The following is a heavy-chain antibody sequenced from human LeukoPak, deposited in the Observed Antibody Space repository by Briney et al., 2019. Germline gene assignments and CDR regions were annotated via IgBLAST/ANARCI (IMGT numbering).Heavy chain of an antibody. Sequence: GASVKVSCKASGYTFTGYYMHWVRPAPGQGLEWMGWINPNTGGTNYAQKFQGRVTMTRDTSISTAYMELSRLSFDDTAVYYCARDGPNSWYYYFDYWGQGTLVTVSS. CDR3: ARDGPNSWYYYFDY. D-gene: IGHD6-13*01. CDR1: GYTFTGYY. J-gene: IGHJ4*02. CDR2: INPNTGGT. V-gene: IGHV1-2*02.